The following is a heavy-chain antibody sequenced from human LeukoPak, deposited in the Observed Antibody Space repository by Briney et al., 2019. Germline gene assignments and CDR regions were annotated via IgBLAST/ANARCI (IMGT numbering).Heavy chain of an antibody. CDR2: ISYDGSNK. Sequence: GRSLRLSCAASGFTFSSYAMHWVRQAPGKGLEWVAVISYDGSNKYYANSVKGRFTISRDNSKNTLYLQMNSLRAEDTAVYYCARLLVPAGMAADYWGQGTLVTVSS. J-gene: IGHJ4*02. D-gene: IGHD2-2*01. V-gene: IGHV3-30-3*01. CDR1: GFTFSSYA. CDR3: ARLLVPAGMAADY.